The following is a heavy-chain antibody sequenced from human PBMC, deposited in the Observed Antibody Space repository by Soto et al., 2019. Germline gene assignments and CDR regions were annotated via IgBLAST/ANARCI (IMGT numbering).Heavy chain of an antibody. CDR1: GFTFSSYA. D-gene: IGHD5-18*01. J-gene: IGHJ6*02. CDR2: ISGSGGST. CDR3: QWGTAMALGMDV. Sequence: GGSLRLSCAASGFTFSSYAMSWVRQAPGKGLEWVSAISGSGGSTYYADSVKGRFTISRDNSKNTLYLQMNSLRAEDTAVYYCQWGTAMALGMDVWGQGTTVTVSS. V-gene: IGHV3-23*01.